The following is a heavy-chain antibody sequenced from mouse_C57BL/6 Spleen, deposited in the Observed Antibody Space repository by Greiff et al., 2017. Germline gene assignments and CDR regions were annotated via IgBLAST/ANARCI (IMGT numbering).Heavy chain of an antibody. V-gene: IGHV5-17*01. Sequence: EVQLVESGGGLVKPGGSLKLSCAASGFTFSDSGMHWVRQAPEKGLEWVAYISSGSSTIYYADTVKGRFTLSRDNAKNTLFLQLTSLRSEDTAMYYCARDDGYAMDYWGQGTSVTVSS. CDR2: ISSGSSTI. J-gene: IGHJ4*01. D-gene: IGHD2-12*01. CDR1: GFTFSDSG. CDR3: ARDDGYAMDY.